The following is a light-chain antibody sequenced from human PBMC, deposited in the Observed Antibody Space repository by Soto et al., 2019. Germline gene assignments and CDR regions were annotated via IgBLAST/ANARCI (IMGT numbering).Light chain of an antibody. CDR3: QVWDSGSNHQA. J-gene: IGLJ2*01. CDR1: NIGSKP. V-gene: IGLV3-21*02. Sequence: SYELTQPPSVSVAPGQTASITCGGDNIGSKPVHWYQQKSGQAPVLVVYDDSDRPSGIPERITGSNSGNTATLTISRVEVGDEADYHCQVWDSGSNHQAFGGRTQLTV. CDR2: DDS.